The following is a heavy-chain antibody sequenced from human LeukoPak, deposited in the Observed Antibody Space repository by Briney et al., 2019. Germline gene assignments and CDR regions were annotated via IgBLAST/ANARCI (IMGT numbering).Heavy chain of an antibody. CDR2: IYYSGST. CDR3: AKYFAATGGSHLDC. D-gene: IGHD6-13*01. Sequence: PSETLSLTCSVSGDSTSGYYWSWIRQSPGKGLEWIGYIYYSGSTNYNPSLKSRVTISVDTSKNQFSLRLSSVTAADTAVYYCAKYFAATGGSHLDCWGQGSLVTVSS. CDR1: GDSTSGYY. J-gene: IGHJ4*02. V-gene: IGHV4-59*03.